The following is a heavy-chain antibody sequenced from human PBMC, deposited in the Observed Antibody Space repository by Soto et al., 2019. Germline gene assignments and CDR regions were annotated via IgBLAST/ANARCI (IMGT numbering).Heavy chain of an antibody. Sequence: EVQLVESGGGLVKPGGSLRLSCAASGFTFSNAWMSWVRQAPGKGLEWGVRIKSKTDGGTTDYAAPVKGRFTISRDDSKNTLYQQMNSLKTEDTAVYYCTTDRLARGVEYWGPGTLVTVSS. V-gene: IGHV3-15*01. CDR3: TTDRLARGVEY. CDR1: GFTFSNAW. J-gene: IGHJ4*02. D-gene: IGHD6-6*01. CDR2: IKSKTDGGTT.